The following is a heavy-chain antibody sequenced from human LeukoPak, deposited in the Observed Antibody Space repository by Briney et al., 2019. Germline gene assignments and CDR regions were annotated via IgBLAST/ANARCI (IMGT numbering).Heavy chain of an antibody. CDR1: GFTFSSYA. J-gene: IGHJ4*02. CDR3: ARAQAARDLRKPFDY. V-gene: IGHV3-30-3*01. Sequence: GGSLRLSCAASGFTFSSYAMHWVRQAPGKGLEWVAVISYDGSNKYYAGSVKGRFTISRDNSKNALYLQMNSLRAEDTAVYYCARAQAARDLRKPFDYWGQGTLVTVSS. D-gene: IGHD6-6*01. CDR2: ISYDGSNK.